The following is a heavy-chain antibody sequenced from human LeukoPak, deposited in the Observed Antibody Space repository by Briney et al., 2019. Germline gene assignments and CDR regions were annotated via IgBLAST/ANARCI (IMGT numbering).Heavy chain of an antibody. D-gene: IGHD3-22*01. J-gene: IGHJ4*02. CDR2: ITSSSSTI. Sequence: GGSLRLSCAASGFTFSSYSMNWVRQAPGKGLEWVSSITSSSSTIYYADSVKARFTISRDNAKNSLYLQMNSLRDEDTAVYYCAREGDYYDISGYSLFDYWGQGTLVTASS. V-gene: IGHV3-48*02. CDR1: GFTFSSYS. CDR3: AREGDYYDISGYSLFDY.